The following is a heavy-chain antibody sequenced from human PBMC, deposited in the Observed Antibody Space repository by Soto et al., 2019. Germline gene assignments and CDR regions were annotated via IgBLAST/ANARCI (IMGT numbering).Heavy chain of an antibody. J-gene: IGHJ3*02. Sequence: QITLKESGPTLVKPTQTLTLTCTFSGFSLSTTGVGVGWIRQPPGKALEWLALIYWDDEKRYSPSLKSRLTITKDTSKNQVVLKMTNMEPVDTATYYIAHRPSHFSPTGFDIWGQGTMVTVSS. CDR1: GFSLSTTGVG. D-gene: IGHD2-8*02. CDR3: AHRPSHFSPTGFDI. CDR2: IYWDDEK. V-gene: IGHV2-5*02.